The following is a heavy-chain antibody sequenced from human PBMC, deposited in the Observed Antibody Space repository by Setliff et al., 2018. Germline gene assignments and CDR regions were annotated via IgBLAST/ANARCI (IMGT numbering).Heavy chain of an antibody. J-gene: IGHJ4*02. Sequence: PSETLSLTCTVSGGSISSSNYYWGWIRQPPGKGLEWIGNIYYGGSAYYNPSLKSRVTISVDTSKNQFSLKLSSVTAADTAMYYCARILRYCSGGSCYVPYWGQGTLVTVSS. CDR3: ARILRYCSGGSCYVPY. CDR1: GGSISSSNYY. D-gene: IGHD2-15*01. CDR2: IYYGGSA. V-gene: IGHV4-39*07.